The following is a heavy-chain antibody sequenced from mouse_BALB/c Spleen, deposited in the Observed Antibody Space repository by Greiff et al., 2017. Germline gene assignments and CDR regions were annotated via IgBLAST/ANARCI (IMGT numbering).Heavy chain of an antibody. CDR1: GFTFSSYT. CDR3: ARGTEDNYDAMDY. CDR2: ISNGGGST. J-gene: IGHJ4*01. Sequence: EVMLVESGGGLVQPGGSLKLSCAASGFTFSSYTMSWVRQTPEKRLEWVAYISNGGGSTYYPDTVKGRFTISRDNAKNTLYLQMSSLKSEDTAMYYCARGTEDNYDAMDYWGQGTSVTVSS. D-gene: IGHD1-3*01. V-gene: IGHV5-12-2*01.